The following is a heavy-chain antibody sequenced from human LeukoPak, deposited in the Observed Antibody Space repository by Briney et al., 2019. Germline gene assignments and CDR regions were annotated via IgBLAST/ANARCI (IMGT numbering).Heavy chain of an antibody. D-gene: IGHD3-22*01. CDR3: ARGNNYDSSGYFDY. V-gene: IGHV4-59*01. CDR2: IYYSGST. CDR1: GGSISSYY. Sequence: SETLSLTCTVSGGSISSYYWSWIRQPPGKGLEWIGYIYYSGSTNYNPSLKSRVTISVDTSKNKFPLKLSSVTAADTAVYYCARGNNYDSSGYFDYWGQGTLVTVSS. J-gene: IGHJ4*02.